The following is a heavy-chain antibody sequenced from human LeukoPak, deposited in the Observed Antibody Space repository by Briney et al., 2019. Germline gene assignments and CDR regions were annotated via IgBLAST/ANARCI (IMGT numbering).Heavy chain of an antibody. V-gene: IGHV3-66*02. CDR3: ARGSRNVYFDY. Sequence: GGSLRLSCAASGFTVSSNFMSWVRQAPGKGLEWVSVIYSDGTTYYADSVKGRFTISGDSSKNTLYLQMNSLRPEDTAVYYCARGSRNVYFDYWGQGTLVTVSS. D-gene: IGHD2-8*01. CDR2: IYSDGTT. CDR1: GFTVSSNF. J-gene: IGHJ4*02.